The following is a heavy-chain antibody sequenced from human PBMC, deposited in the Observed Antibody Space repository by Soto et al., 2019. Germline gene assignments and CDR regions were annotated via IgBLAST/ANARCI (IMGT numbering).Heavy chain of an antibody. D-gene: IGHD2-8*01. CDR1: GFTFRRHA. Sequence: QVQLVASGGGVVQQGRSLTLSCEASGFTFRRHAIHWVRQAPGKGLEWVAVISRDGSNEYYEDSVKGRFTISRDNSKNTLYLEMNSLRVEDTAIYYCARDQGVVIIKDHWGQGTLVTVSS. CDR3: ARDQGVVIIKDH. V-gene: IGHV3-30-3*01. CDR2: ISRDGSNE. J-gene: IGHJ4*02.